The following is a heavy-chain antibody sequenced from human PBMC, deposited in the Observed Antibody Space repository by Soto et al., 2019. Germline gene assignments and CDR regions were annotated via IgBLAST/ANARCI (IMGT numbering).Heavy chain of an antibody. CDR3: VRPHYESNTFYYYFDY. D-gene: IGHD3-22*01. J-gene: IGHJ4*02. V-gene: IGHV4-34*12. CDR2: ILHGGST. Sequence: LSLTCAVYCGAFRGYYWSWIRQPPGKGLEWIGEILHGGSTNYSPSLKSRVTISVDTSKNQVSLELRSVTAADTAVYYCVRPHYESNTFYYYFDYWGQGTLVTVSS. CDR1: CGAFRGYY.